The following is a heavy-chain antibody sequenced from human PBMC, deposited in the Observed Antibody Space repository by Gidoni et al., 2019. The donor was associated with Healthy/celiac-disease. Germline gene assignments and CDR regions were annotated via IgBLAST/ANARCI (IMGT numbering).Heavy chain of an antibody. D-gene: IGHD6-13*01. CDR1: GFTFSSYA. CDR2: ISYDGSNK. CDR3: ARDGSSSWYGSLDY. Sequence: QVQLVESGGGVVQPGRSLSLSCSASGFTFSSYAMHWVRQAPGKGLEWVAVISYDGSNKYYADSVKGRFTISRDNSKNTLYLQMNSLRAEDTAVYYCARDGSSSWYGSLDYWGQGTLVTVSS. V-gene: IGHV3-30-3*01. J-gene: IGHJ4*02.